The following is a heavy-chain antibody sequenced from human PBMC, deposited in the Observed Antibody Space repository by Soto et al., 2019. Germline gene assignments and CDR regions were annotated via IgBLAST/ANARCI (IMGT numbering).Heavy chain of an antibody. Sequence: ASVKVSCKASGGTFSSYAISWVLQAPGEGLEWMGGIIPIFGTANYAQKFQGRVTITADESTSTAYMELSSLRSEDTAVYYCARDNTPVFSGSYYNAFDYWGQGTLVTVSS. CDR1: GGTFSSYA. D-gene: IGHD3-10*01. CDR3: ARDNTPVFSGSYYNAFDY. J-gene: IGHJ4*02. V-gene: IGHV1-69*13. CDR2: IIPIFGTA.